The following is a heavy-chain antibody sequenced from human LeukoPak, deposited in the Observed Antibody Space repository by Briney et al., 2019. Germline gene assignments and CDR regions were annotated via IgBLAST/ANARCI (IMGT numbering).Heavy chain of an antibody. CDR3: ARNYDNSGYTAFGY. J-gene: IGHJ4*02. D-gene: IGHD3-22*01. V-gene: IGHV4-59*02. CDR1: GGSVSSYY. CDR2: IYSSGST. Sequence: SQTLSLTCTVSGGSVSSYYWSWIRQSPGKGLEWIGHIYSSGSTNYNPSLKSRVTISIDTSKNQFSLKLSSVTAADTALYYCARNYDNSGYTAFGYWGRGTLVTVSS.